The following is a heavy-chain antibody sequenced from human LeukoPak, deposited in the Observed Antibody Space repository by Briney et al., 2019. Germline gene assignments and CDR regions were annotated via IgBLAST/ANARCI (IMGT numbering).Heavy chain of an antibody. Sequence: SETLSLTCAVYGGSFSGYYWSWIRQPPGKGLEWIGEINHSGSTNYNPSLKSRVTISVDTSKNQFSLKLSSVTAADTAVYYCATSMVRGVFDYWGQGTLVTVSS. J-gene: IGHJ4*02. V-gene: IGHV4-34*01. D-gene: IGHD3-10*01. CDR1: GGSFSGYY. CDR3: ATSMVRGVFDY. CDR2: INHSGST.